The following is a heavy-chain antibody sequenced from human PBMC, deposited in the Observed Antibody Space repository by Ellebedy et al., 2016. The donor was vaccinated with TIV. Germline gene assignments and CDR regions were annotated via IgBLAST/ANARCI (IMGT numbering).Heavy chain of an antibody. CDR2: IYYTGST. CDR1: GGSISGYY. CDR3: AGEYRPDNRVVRFLGLDP. J-gene: IGHJ5*02. V-gene: IGHV4-59*01. Sequence: MPSETLSLTCTASGGSISGYYWHWVRQTPGKGLEWIGNIYYTGSTTYNPSLKSRITLSLDTPKNTFSLRLRSVTAADTAVYYCAGEYRPDNRVVRFLGLDPWGQGTLVTVSS. D-gene: IGHD3-3*01.